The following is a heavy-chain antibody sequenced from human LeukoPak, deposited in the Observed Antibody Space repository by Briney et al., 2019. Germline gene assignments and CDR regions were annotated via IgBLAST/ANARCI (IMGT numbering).Heavy chain of an antibody. D-gene: IGHD2-2*01. V-gene: IGHV4-34*01. CDR1: GGSFSGYY. CDR2: INHSGST. Sequence: PSETLSLTCAVYGGSFSGYYWSWIRQPPGKGLEWIGEINHSGSTNYNPSLKSRVTISVDTSNNQFSLKLSSVTAADTAVYYCARVPGVVVPAAPGGWFDPWGQGTLVTVSS. J-gene: IGHJ5*02. CDR3: ARVPGVVVPAAPGGWFDP.